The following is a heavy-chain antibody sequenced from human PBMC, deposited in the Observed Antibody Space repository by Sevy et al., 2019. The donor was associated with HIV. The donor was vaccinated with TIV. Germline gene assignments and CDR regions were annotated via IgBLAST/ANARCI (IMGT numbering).Heavy chain of an antibody. CDR2: IYSDGTT. Sequence: GGSLRLSCAASGFTVSRNFMSWIRQAPGKGLEWVSIIYSDGTTFYADSVKGRFTISRDNSRNTLYLQMNTLRAEDTAVYLWVGADRPNQGDFWGQGTLVTVSS. CDR1: GFTVSRNF. J-gene: IGHJ4*02. CDR3: VGADRPNQGDF. V-gene: IGHV3-53*01. D-gene: IGHD6-6*01.